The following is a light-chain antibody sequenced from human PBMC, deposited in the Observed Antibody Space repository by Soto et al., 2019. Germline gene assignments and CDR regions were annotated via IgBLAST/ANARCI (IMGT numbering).Light chain of an antibody. CDR1: SGHSNYA. Sequence: QSVLTQSPSASASLGASVKLTCTLSSGHSNYAIAWHQQQPEKGPRYLMKLNSDGSHINGDGIPDRFSGSSSGAERYLTIASLQSEDEADYYCQTQRVFGGGTKLTVL. V-gene: IGLV4-69*01. J-gene: IGLJ2*01. CDR2: LNSDGSH. CDR3: QTQRV.